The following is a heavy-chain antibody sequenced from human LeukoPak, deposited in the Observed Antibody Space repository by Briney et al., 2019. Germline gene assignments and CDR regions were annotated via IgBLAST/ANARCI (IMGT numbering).Heavy chain of an antibody. CDR2: ISYDGMNK. D-gene: IGHD3-10*01. CDR1: GFTFSSYV. Sequence: PGGSLRLSCAASGFTFSSYVMHAVRQAPGKGLEWVALISYDGMNKYYADSLKSRFTISRDNSKNTLYLQMNSLRAENTPVYYCARVMGYYGSGSQDYWAQGTLFTVPS. J-gene: IGHJ4*02. CDR3: ARVMGYYGSGSQDY. V-gene: IGHV3-30*04.